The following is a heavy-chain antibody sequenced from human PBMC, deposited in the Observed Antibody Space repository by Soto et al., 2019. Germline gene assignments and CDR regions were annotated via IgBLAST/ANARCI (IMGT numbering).Heavy chain of an antibody. J-gene: IGHJ6*03. CDR1: GFTFSSYS. Sequence: PGGSLSLSCAASGFTFSSYSMNWVRQAPEKGLEWVSYISSSSSTIYYADSVKGRFTISRDNAKNSLYLQMNSLRAEDTAVYYCVRTSRFLEWLSRSLDYMDVWGKGTTVTVSS. V-gene: IGHV3-48*01. CDR2: ISSSSSTI. CDR3: VRTSRFLEWLSRSLDYMDV. D-gene: IGHD3-3*01.